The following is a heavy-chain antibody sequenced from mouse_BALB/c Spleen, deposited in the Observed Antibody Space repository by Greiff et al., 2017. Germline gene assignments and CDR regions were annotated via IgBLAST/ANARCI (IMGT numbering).Heavy chain of an antibody. J-gene: IGHJ3*01. CDR2: IRLKSNNYAT. CDR3: TRGGFAY. V-gene: IGHV6-6*02. CDR1: GFTFSNYW. Sequence: DVKLQESGGGLVQPGGSMKLSCVASGFTFSNYWMNWVRQSPEKGLEWVAEIRLKSNNYATHYAESVKGRFTISRDDSKSSVYLQMNNLRAEDTGIYYCTRGGFAYWGQGTLVTVSA.